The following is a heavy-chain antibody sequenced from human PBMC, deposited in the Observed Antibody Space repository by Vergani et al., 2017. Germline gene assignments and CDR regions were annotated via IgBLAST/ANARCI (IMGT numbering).Heavy chain of an antibody. V-gene: IGHV1-2*02. Sequence: QVQLVQSGAEVEKPGASVKVSCKASGYTFTGYYMHWVRQAPGQGLEWMGWINPNSGGTNYAQKFQGRVTMTRDTSISTAYMGLRSLRSDDTAVYYCARVTYYYDGSDYYHNGFDVWGQGTMVTVSS. D-gene: IGHD3-22*01. CDR3: ARVTYYYDGSDYYHNGFDV. CDR1: GYTFTGYY. J-gene: IGHJ3*01. CDR2: INPNSGGT.